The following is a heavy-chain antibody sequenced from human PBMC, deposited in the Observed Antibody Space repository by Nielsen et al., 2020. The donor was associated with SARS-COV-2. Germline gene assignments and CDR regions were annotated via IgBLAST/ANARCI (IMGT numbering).Heavy chain of an antibody. J-gene: IGHJ4*02. CDR3: ARVPTAGDGEGTDYDY. CDR1: GFTFSSYG. D-gene: IGHD7-27*01. Sequence: ASVKVSCKASGFTFSSYGFSWVRQAPGQGLEYMGWISAYNGNTNYAQTLQGRLTMTTDTSTSTAYMELRSLRSDDTAVYYCARVPTAGDGEGTDYDYWGRGTLVTVSS. CDR2: ISAYNGNT. V-gene: IGHV1-18*01.